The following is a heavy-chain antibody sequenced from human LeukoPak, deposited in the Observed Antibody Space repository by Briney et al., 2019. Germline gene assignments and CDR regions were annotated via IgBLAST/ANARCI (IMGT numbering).Heavy chain of an antibody. CDR1: GGSISSYY. CDR2: IYYSGST. V-gene: IGHV4-59*12. J-gene: IGHJ6*02. D-gene: IGHD3-10*01. CDR3: ARDRVTMVRGVSTTKDYYYYGMDV. Sequence: PSETLSLTCTVSGGSISSYYWSWIRQPPGKGLEWIGYIYYSGSTYYNPSLKSRVTISVDTSKNQFSLKLSSVTAADTAVYYCARDRVTMVRGVSTTKDYYYYGMDVWGQGTTVTVSS.